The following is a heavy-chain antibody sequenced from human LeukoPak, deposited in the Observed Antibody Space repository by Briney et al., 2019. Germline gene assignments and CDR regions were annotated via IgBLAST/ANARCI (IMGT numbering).Heavy chain of an antibody. CDR3: ARDPYYDYVWGSYRYTY. CDR2: ISAYNGNT. CDR1: GYTFTSYG. Sequence: ASVKVSCKASGYTFTSYGISWVRQAPGQGLEWMGWISAYNGNTNYAQKLQGRVTMTTDTSTSTAYMELRSLRSEDTAVYYCARDPYYDYVWGSYRYTYWGQGTLVTVSS. D-gene: IGHD3-16*02. J-gene: IGHJ4*02. V-gene: IGHV1-18*01.